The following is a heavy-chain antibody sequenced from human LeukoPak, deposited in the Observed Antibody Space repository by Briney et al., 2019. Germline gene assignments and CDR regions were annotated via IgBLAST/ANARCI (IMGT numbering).Heavy chain of an antibody. V-gene: IGHV1-2*02. CDR3: ASSSGRITIFGHAFDI. Sequence: GASVKVSCKASGYTFTGYYMHWVRQAPGQGLEWMGWINPNSGGTNYAQKFQGRVTMTRDTSISTAYMELSRLRSDDTAVYYCASSSGRITIFGHAFDIWGQGTMVTVSS. CDR2: INPNSGGT. J-gene: IGHJ3*02. D-gene: IGHD3-3*01. CDR1: GYTFTGYY.